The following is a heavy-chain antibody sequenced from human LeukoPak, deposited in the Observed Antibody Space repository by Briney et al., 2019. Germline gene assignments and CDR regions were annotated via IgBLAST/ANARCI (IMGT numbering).Heavy chain of an antibody. CDR1: GFTFSSYG. CDR3: ARDLRAAAVYYYFGMDV. CDR2: ISNDGSNK. J-gene: IGHJ6*02. V-gene: IGHV3-30*03. Sequence: GGSRRLSCAASGFTFSSYGIHWVRQAPGKGLEWVAVISNDGSNKYYADSVKGRFTISRDNSKNTLYLQMNSLRAEDTAVYYCARDLRAAAVYYYFGMDVWGQGTTVPVSS. D-gene: IGHD6-13*01.